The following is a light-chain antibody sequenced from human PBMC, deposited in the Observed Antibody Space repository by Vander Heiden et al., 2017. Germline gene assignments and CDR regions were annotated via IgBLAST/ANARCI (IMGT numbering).Light chain of an antibody. CDR2: SNN. CDR1: SSNIGSNT. J-gene: IGLJ3*02. V-gene: IGLV1-44*01. CDR3: AAWDDSLNGFWV. Sequence: QSVLTQPPSASGTPGQRVTISCSGSSSNIGSNTVNWYQQLPGTAPKLLIYSNNQRPSGVPDRFSGSKSGISASLAISGLQSEDEADYYCAAWDDSLNGFWVFGGGTKLTGL.